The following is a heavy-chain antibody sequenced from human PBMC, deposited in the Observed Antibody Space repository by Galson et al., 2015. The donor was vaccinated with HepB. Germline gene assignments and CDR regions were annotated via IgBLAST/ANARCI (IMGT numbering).Heavy chain of an antibody. CDR1: GFTFSSYA. D-gene: IGHD2-21*02. J-gene: IGHJ5*02. Sequence: SLRLSCAASGFTFSSYAMHWVRQAPGKGLEWVAVISYDGSNKYYADSVKGRFTISRDNSKNTLYLQMNSLRAEDTAVYYCHGGVVTAGEDPWGQGTLVTVSS. V-gene: IGHV3-30-3*01. CDR3: HGGVVTAGEDP. CDR2: ISYDGSNK.